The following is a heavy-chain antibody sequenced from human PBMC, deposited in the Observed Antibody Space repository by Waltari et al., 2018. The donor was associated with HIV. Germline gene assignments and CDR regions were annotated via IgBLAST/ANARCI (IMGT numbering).Heavy chain of an antibody. V-gene: IGHV3-21*01. Sequence: EVQLLESGGGLVKPGESLSLSCAASGFTFSSYNFNCVPQAPGKGLEWVSSISRSSSYIYYEDSVKGRFTISRDNAKNSLYLKMNSLRAEDTAVYYCARDVGYCSSTSCPNNWFDPWGQGTLVTVSS. CDR3: ARDVGYCSSTSCPNNWFDP. CDR2: ISRSSSYI. CDR1: GFTFSSYN. J-gene: IGHJ5*02. D-gene: IGHD2-2*01.